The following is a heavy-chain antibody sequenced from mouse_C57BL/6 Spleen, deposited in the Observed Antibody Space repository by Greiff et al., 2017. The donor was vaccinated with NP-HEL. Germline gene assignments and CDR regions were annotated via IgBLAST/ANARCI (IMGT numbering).Heavy chain of an antibody. Sequence: EVQLQESGPVLVKPGASVKMSCKASGYTFTDYYMNWVKQSHGKSLEWIGVINPYNGGTSYNQKFKGKATLTVDKSSSTAYMELNSLTSEDSAVYYCARGLYDGYFDYWGQGTTLTVSS. CDR3: ARGLYDGYFDY. CDR2: INPYNGGT. CDR1: GYTFTDYY. J-gene: IGHJ2*01. D-gene: IGHD2-3*01. V-gene: IGHV1-19*01.